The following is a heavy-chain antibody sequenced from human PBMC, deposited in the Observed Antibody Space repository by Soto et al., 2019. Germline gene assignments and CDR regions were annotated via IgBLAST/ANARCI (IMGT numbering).Heavy chain of an antibody. V-gene: IGHV1-2*04. CDR1: GYTFTGYY. D-gene: IGHD2-2*01. Sequence: ASVKVSCTASGYTFTGYYMHWVRQAPGQGLEWMGWINPNSGGTNYAQKFQGWVTMTRDTSISTAYMELSRLRSDDTAVYYCARGGIVVVPAEGYYYMDVWGKGTTVTVS. J-gene: IGHJ6*03. CDR3: ARGGIVVVPAEGYYYMDV. CDR2: INPNSGGT.